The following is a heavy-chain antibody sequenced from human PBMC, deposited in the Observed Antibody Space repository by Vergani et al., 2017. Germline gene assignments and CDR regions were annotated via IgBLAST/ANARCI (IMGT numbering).Heavy chain of an antibody. CDR1: GGSISSADYY. CDR3: ARFIVVVPAAIGRYNWFDP. V-gene: IGHV4-31*03. J-gene: IGHJ5*02. CDR2: IYYSGSS. Sequence: QVQLQESGPGLVKPSQTLSLTCTVSGGSISSADYYWSWIRQHPGKVLEWIGYIYYSGSSYYNPSLESRVTISLDTSKNQFSLKLSSVTAADTAVYYCARFIVVVPAAIGRYNWFDPWGQGTLVTVSS. D-gene: IGHD2-2*02.